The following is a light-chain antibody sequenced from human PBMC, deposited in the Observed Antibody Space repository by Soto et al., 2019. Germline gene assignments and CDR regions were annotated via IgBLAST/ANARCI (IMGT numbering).Light chain of an antibody. CDR1: SSDVGSYNL. CDR2: EVS. V-gene: IGLV2-23*02. Sequence: QSALTQPASVSGSPGQSITISCTGTSSDVGSYNLVSWYQQHPGKAPKLMIYEVSKRPSGVSNRFSGSKSGNTASLTISELQAEDEADYYCCSYAGSSTFAVFGTGTKLTVL. J-gene: IGLJ1*01. CDR3: CSYAGSSTFAV.